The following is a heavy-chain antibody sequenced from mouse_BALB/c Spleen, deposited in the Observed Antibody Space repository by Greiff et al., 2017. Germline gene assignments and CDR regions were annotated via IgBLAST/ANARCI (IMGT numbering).Heavy chain of an antibody. CDR2: IWAGGST. D-gene: IGHD2-4*01. V-gene: IGHV2-9*02. Sequence: VQRVESGPGLVAPSQSLSITCTVSGFSLTSYGVHWVRQPPGKGLEWLGVIWAGGSTNYNSALMSRLSISKDNSKSQVFLKMNSLQTDDTAMYYCAREGITTEAWLAYWGQGTLGTVSA. J-gene: IGHJ3*01. CDR3: AREGITTEAWLAY. CDR1: GFSLTSYG.